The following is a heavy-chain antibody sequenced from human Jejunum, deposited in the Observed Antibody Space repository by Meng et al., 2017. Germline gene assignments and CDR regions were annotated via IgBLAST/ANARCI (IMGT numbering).Heavy chain of an antibody. V-gene: IGHV1-2*06. Sequence: QVQLVQPGAEEKKPGASVKVSCMASGYTFTGYYLHWVRQAPGQGLEWMGRINPNTGDTIYEQRFQGRVTMTRDTSISTAYMELTRLTSDDTAVYYCARDVSWGQGTLVTVSS. J-gene: IGHJ4*02. CDR2: INPNTGDT. CDR1: GYTFTGYY. D-gene: IGHD2/OR15-2a*01. CDR3: ARDVS.